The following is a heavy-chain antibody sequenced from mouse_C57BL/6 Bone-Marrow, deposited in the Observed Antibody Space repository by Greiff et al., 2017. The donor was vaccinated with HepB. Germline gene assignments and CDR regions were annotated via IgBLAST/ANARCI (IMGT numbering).Heavy chain of an antibody. CDR1: GYTFTDYE. V-gene: IGHV1-15*01. CDR2: IDPETGGT. D-gene: IGHD2-2*01. Sequence: QVQLQQSGAELVRPGASVTLSCKASGYTFTDYEMHWVKQTPVHGLEWIGPIDPETGGTAYNQKFKGKAILTADKSSSTAYMELRSLTSEDSAVYYCTGIYYGYDGAWFAYWGQGTLVTVSA. CDR3: TGIYYGYDGAWFAY. J-gene: IGHJ3*01.